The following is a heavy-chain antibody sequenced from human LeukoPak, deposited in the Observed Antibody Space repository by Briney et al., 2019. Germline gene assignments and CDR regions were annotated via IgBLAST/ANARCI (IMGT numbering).Heavy chain of an antibody. CDR3: ARRQYSYGSDGWGRMDV. D-gene: IGHD5-18*01. Sequence: ASVKVSCKASGYSFTGHYIHWVRQAPGQGLEWMGWLNPNSGGTKFAQKFQARVTLTRDTSISTAYMELSRLRSDDTAVYYCARRQYSYGSDGWGRMDVWGKGTTVTISS. J-gene: IGHJ6*03. CDR2: LNPNSGGT. CDR1: GYSFTGHY. V-gene: IGHV1-2*02.